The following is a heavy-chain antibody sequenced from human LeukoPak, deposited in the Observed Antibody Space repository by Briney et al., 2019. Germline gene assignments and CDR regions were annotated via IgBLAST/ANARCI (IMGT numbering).Heavy chain of an antibody. CDR3: ARINDRPFDP. J-gene: IGHJ5*02. D-gene: IGHD3-22*01. V-gene: IGHV1-24*01. Sequence: ASVKVSCKVSGYTLTELSIHWVRQAPGKGLEWMGGEDGGPIYAQKFQGRVTMTEDTSTDTAYMDVNSLRSEDTAVYYCARINDRPFDPWGQGTLVTVSS. CDR2: EDGGP. CDR1: GYTLTELS.